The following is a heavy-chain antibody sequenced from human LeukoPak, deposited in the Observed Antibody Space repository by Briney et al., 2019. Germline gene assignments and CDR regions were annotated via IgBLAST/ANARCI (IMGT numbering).Heavy chain of an antibody. J-gene: IGHJ4*02. CDR2: ISAYNGIR. V-gene: IGHV1-18*01. Sequence: ASVKVSCKASGYTFSDHGFSWVRQAPGQGLEWMGWISAYNGIRKYAQKFQDRVSMTTETSTNTAYMEMRSLKFDDTAVYYCVRVSSASWYLIDYWGQGTLVTVSS. CDR1: GYTFSDHG. CDR3: VRVSSASWYLIDY. D-gene: IGHD2-2*01.